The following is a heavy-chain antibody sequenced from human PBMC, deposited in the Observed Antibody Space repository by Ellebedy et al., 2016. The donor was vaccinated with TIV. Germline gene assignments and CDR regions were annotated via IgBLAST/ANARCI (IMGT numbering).Heavy chain of an antibody. CDR2: IRYDGSDE. D-gene: IGHD5-24*01. J-gene: IGHJ4*02. CDR1: GFTFSDSG. CDR3: AKDSPQFFDY. V-gene: IGHV3-30*02. Sequence: GESLKISCAASGFTFSDSGMHWVRQAPGKGLEWVAFIRYDGSDEYYADSVKGRFTISRDNSKNTLYLQMNSLRPEDTAVYYCAKDSPQFFDYWGQGTLVIVSS.